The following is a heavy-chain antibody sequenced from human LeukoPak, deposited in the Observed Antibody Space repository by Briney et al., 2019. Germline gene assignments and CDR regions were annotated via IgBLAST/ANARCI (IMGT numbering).Heavy chain of an antibody. CDR1: AFTFSYYY. CDR2: ITSSSSYT. CDR3: ARGGYSSGRPLDY. D-gene: IGHD6-19*01. V-gene: IGHV3-11*06. Sequence: GGSLRLSCAASAFTFSYYYMSWIRQAPGKGLEWVSYITSSSSYTNYADSVKSRFTISRDNAKNSLYLQMNSLRAEDTAVYYCARGGYSSGRPLDYWGQGTLVTVSS. J-gene: IGHJ4*02.